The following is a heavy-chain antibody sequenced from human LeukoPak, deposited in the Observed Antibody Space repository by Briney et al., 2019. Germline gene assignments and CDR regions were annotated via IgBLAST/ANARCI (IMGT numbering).Heavy chain of an antibody. CDR2: ISGSGGSP. J-gene: IGHJ4*02. Sequence: GGSLRLSCAGSGFTFSSHAMSWVRQTPGKGLEWISLISGSGGSPYYADSVLGRFTISRDNSKNTLYLQMNNLRAEDTAVYYCAKEARAGVYFDYWGQGTLVTVSS. CDR1: GFTFSSHA. V-gene: IGHV3-23*01. D-gene: IGHD3-10*01. CDR3: AKEARAGVYFDY.